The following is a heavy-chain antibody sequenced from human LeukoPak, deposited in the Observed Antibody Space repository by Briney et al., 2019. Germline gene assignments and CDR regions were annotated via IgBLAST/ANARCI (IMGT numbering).Heavy chain of an antibody. J-gene: IGHJ4*02. V-gene: IGHV3-43*02. CDR2: ISGHGGTT. CDR3: AKDIGERGYEDY. D-gene: IGHD5-18*01. CDR1: GFTFKDYA. Sequence: PGGSLRLSCAASGFTFKDYAMHWVRQAPGKGLEWVSLISGHGGTTFYADSVKGRFTISRDNSKNSLYLQMNSLRTEDTAFYFCAKDIGERGYEDYWGQGTLVTVSS.